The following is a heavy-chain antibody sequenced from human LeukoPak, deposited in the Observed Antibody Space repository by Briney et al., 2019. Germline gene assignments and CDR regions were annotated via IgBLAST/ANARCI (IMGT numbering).Heavy chain of an antibody. CDR3: ARPGYSNSIDY. V-gene: IGHV4-34*01. CDR1: GGSFSGYY. D-gene: IGHD4-11*01. Sequence: PSETLSLTCAVYGGSFSGYYWSWIRQPPGKELEYIGSIYYSGNTYYNPSLESRVTISVDTSKNQFSLNLSSVTAADTAVYYCARPGYSNSIDYWGQGTLVTVSS. J-gene: IGHJ4*02. CDR2: IYYSGNT.